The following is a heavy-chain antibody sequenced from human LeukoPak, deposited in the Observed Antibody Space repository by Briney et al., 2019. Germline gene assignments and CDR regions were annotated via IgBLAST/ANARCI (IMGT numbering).Heavy chain of an antibody. Sequence: GGSLRLSCAASGFTFSSYWMSWVRRAPGKGLEWVANIKQDGSEKYYVDSVKGRFTISRDNAKNSLYLQMNSLRAEDTAVYYCARGRQQWLAFYYYYGMDVWGQGTTVTVSS. CDR2: IKQDGSEK. CDR1: GFTFSSYW. V-gene: IGHV3-7*01. J-gene: IGHJ6*02. D-gene: IGHD6-19*01. CDR3: ARGRQQWLAFYYYYGMDV.